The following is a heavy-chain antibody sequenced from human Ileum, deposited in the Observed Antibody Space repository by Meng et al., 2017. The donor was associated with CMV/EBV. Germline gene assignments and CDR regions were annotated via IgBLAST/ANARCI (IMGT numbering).Heavy chain of an antibody. Sequence: GGSLRLSCAASGFTFSSFAMTWVRQAPGKGLEWVSSISGDSSYIYYADSVKGRFAISRDNAKNSLFLQMNSLRVEDTAVYYCARETPGVDYWGQGTLVTVSS. CDR1: GFTFSSFA. CDR2: ISGDSSYI. J-gene: IGHJ4*02. CDR3: ARETPGVDY. V-gene: IGHV3-21*01.